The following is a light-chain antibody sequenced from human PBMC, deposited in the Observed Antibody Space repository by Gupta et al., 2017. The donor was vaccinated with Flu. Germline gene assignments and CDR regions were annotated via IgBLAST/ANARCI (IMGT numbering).Light chain of an antibody. CDR3: CSYAGSSTWV. CDR1: SSDVGSYNL. Sequence: QSALTQPASVSGSPGQSITLSCPGTSSDVGSYNLVSWYQQHPGKAPKLMIYEGSKRPSGVSNRFSGSKSGNTASLTISGRQGEDEADYYCCSYAGSSTWVFGGGTKLTVL. J-gene: IGLJ3*02. V-gene: IGLV2-23*01. CDR2: EGS.